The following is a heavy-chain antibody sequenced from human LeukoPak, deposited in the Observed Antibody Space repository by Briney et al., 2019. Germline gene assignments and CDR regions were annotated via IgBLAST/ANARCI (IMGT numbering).Heavy chain of an antibody. Sequence: QPGGSLRLSCAASGFTFSSYSMNWVRQAPGKGLEWVSYISSSSSTIYYADSVKGRFTISRDNAKNSLYLQMNSLRAEDTAVYYCAKRGSYSSSFTSTFDYWGQGTLVTVSS. CDR2: ISSSSSTI. V-gene: IGHV3-48*01. J-gene: IGHJ4*02. D-gene: IGHD6-6*01. CDR1: GFTFSSYS. CDR3: AKRGSYSSSFTSTFDY.